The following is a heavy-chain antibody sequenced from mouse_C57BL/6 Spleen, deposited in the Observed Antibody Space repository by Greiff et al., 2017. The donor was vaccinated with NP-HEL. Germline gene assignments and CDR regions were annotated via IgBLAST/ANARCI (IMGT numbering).Heavy chain of an antibody. CDR3: TFYEYGERAWFAY. Sequence: VQLQQSGAELVRPGASVKLSCTASGFNINDDYMHWVKQRPEQGLEWIGWIDPENGDTEYASKFQGKATITADTSSNTAYLQLSSLTSEDTAVYYCTFYEYGERAWFAYWGQGTLVTVSA. D-gene: IGHD1-1*01. J-gene: IGHJ3*01. CDR2: IDPENGDT. V-gene: IGHV14-4*01. CDR1: GFNINDDY.